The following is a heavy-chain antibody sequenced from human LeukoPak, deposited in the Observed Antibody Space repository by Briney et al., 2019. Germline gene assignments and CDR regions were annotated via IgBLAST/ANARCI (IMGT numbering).Heavy chain of an antibody. V-gene: IGHV3-11*04. CDR3: ARETGTTPFDY. CDR2: ISSSGSTI. Sequence: LSLTCTVSGGSISTSNYYWGRIRQAPGKGLEWVSYISSSGSTIYYADSVKGRFTISRDNAKNSLYLQMNSLRAEDTAVYYCARETGTTPFDYWGQGTLVTVSS. CDR1: GGSISTSNYY. D-gene: IGHD1-7*01. J-gene: IGHJ4*02.